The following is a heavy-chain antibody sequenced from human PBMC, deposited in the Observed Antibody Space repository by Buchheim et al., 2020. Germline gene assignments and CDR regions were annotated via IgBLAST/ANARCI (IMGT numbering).Heavy chain of an antibody. V-gene: IGHV4-30-4*01. J-gene: IGHJ5*02. CDR3: ARASGYYGSGSYYRLNLNWIDP. Sequence: QVQLQESGPGLVKPSQTLSLTCSVSGGSMSNGDYYWSWIRQPPGKGLEWIGYIYYSGSTDYHPSLKSRVAISVDTSKNQFSLKLSSVTAADTAVYYCARASGYYGSGSYYRLNLNWIDPWGQGTL. CDR2: IYYSGST. D-gene: IGHD3-10*01. CDR1: GGSMSNGDYY.